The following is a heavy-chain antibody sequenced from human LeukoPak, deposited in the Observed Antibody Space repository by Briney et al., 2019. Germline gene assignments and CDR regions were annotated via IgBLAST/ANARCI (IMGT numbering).Heavy chain of an antibody. V-gene: IGHV3-7*01. Sequence: GGSLRLSCAASGFIFENYWMNWVRQAPGKGLEWVANIEQDGSEKYYVDSVKGRFTISRDNAKNSLYLQMNSLRAEDTAVYYCARGGSTNCFDYWGQGTLVTVSS. CDR2: IEQDGSEK. CDR1: GFIFENYW. D-gene: IGHD2-2*01. CDR3: ARGGSTNCFDY. J-gene: IGHJ4*02.